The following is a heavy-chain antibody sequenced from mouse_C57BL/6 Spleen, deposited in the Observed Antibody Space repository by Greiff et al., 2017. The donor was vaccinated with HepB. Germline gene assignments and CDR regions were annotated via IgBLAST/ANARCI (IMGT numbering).Heavy chain of an antibody. Sequence: QVQLQQPGAELVKPGASVKLSCKASGYTFTSYWMHWVKQRPGQGLEWIGMIHPNSGSTNYNEKFKSKATLTVDKSSSTAYMQLSSLTSEDSAVYYCARPGDYDEGYAMGYGGQGTSVTVSS. CDR1: GYTFTSYW. D-gene: IGHD2-4*01. CDR3: ARPGDYDEGYAMGY. CDR2: IHPNSGST. V-gene: IGHV1-64*01. J-gene: IGHJ4*01.